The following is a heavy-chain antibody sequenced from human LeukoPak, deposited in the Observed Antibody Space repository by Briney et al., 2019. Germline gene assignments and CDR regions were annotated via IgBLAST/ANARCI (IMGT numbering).Heavy chain of an antibody. CDR3: ARDYYDSSDYYYYYMDV. D-gene: IGHD3-22*01. Sequence: GRSLRLSCAASGFTFSSYAMHWVRQAPGKGLEWVAVISYEGSNKCYADSVKGRFTMSRDNSKNTLYLQMNSLRAEDTAVYYCARDYYDSSDYYYYYMDVWGKGTTVTVSS. J-gene: IGHJ6*03. CDR2: ISYEGSNK. V-gene: IGHV3-30*01. CDR1: GFTFSSYA.